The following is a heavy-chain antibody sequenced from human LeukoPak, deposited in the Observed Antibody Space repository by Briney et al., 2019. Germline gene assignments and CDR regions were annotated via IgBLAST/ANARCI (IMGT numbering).Heavy chain of an antibody. J-gene: IGHJ5*02. D-gene: IGHD3-10*01. Sequence: SSVKVSCKASGGTFSSYAISWVRQAPGQGLEWMGWISAYNGNTNYAQKLQGRVTMTTDTSTSTAYMELRSLRSDDTAVYYCARDGPNYYGSGSYPWFDPWGQGTLVTVSS. V-gene: IGHV1-18*01. CDR3: ARDGPNYYGSGSYPWFDP. CDR2: ISAYNGNT. CDR1: GGTFSSYA.